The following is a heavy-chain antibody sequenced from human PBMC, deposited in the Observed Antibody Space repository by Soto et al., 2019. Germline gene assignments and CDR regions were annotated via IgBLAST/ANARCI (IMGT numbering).Heavy chain of an antibody. D-gene: IGHD3-22*01. J-gene: IGHJ4*02. CDR1: GGSISSSNW. V-gene: IGHV4-4*02. Sequence: PSETLSLTCAVAGGSISSSNWWSWVRQPPGKGLEWIGEIYHSGGTNYNPSLKSRVTISVDKSKNQFSLKLSSVTAADTAVYYCARDSGNYYDNSGYYGYYFDSWGQGTLVTVSS. CDR2: IYHSGGT. CDR3: ARDSGNYYDNSGYYGYYFDS.